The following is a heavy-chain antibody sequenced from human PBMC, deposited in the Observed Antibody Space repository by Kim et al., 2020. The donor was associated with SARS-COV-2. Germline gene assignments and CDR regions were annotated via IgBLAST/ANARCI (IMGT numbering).Heavy chain of an antibody. CDR2: ISYSGNS. CDR3: ARGQPLDY. CDR1: GGSIRSGGKF. V-gene: IGHV4-31*03. Sequence: TLSRTCSVSGGSIRSGGKFWTWIRQHPAKGLEWIGYISYSGNSHYSPSLRSRVSISLQTSENQFSLELTSVTAADTAVYYCARGQPLDYWGQGILVTVS. D-gene: IGHD2-2*01. J-gene: IGHJ4*02.